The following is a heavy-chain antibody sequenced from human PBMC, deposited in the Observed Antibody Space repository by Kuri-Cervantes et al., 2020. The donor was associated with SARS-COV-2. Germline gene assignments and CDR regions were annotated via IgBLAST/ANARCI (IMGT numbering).Heavy chain of an antibody. CDR1: EFTFSSYA. CDR3: TTEGIVVVPAAPRYYYYMDV. CDR2: IKSKTDGGTT. Sequence: GESLKISCAASEFTFSSYAMHWVRQAPGKGLEWVGRIKSKTDGGTTDYAAPVKGRFTISRDDSKNTLYLQMNSLKTEDTAVYYCTTEGIVVVPAAPRYYYYMDVWGKGTTVTVSS. J-gene: IGHJ6*03. D-gene: IGHD2-2*01. V-gene: IGHV3-15*01.